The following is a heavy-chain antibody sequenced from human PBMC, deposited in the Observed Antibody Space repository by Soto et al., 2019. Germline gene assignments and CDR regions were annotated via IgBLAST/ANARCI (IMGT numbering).Heavy chain of an antibody. Sequence: QVQLVQSGAEVKKPGSSVKVSCKASGGTFSSYAISWVRQAPGQGLEWMGGIIPIFGTANYAQKFQGRVTITADESTSTAYMELSSLRSDDTAVYYCARVSYDSSGYIYWYFDLWGRGTLVTVSS. J-gene: IGHJ2*01. CDR2: IIPIFGTA. V-gene: IGHV1-69*12. CDR1: GGTFSSYA. CDR3: ARVSYDSSGYIYWYFDL. D-gene: IGHD3-22*01.